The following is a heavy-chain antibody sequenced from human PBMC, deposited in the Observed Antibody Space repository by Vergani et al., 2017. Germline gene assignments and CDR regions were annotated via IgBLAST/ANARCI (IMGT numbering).Heavy chain of an antibody. CDR3: ARGDYGILTGYRY. J-gene: IGHJ4*02. D-gene: IGHD3-9*01. CDR2: INPSGGHT. CDR1: GYTFSNYY. Sequence: QVQVVQSGAEVKNSGASVKVSCKTSGYTFSNYYMHWVRRAPGQGLEWMGIINPSGGHTNYAQKFQGRVTMTRDTSTSTVYMELSSLRSEDTAIYYCARGDYGILTGYRYWGQGTLVTVSA. V-gene: IGHV1-46*03.